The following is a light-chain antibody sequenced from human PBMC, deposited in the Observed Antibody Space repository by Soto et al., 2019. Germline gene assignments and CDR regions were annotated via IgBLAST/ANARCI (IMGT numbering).Light chain of an antibody. CDR3: QQYNNWPRT. CDR1: QTVRNN. J-gene: IGKJ1*01. CDR2: DAS. V-gene: IGKV3D-15*01. Sequence: EIVMTQSPATLSVSPGERATLSCRASQTVRNNYLAWYQQKPGQAPRLLIYDASSRATGIPDRFSGGGSGTDFTLTISSLQSEDFAVYYCQQYNNWPRTFGQGTKVDIK.